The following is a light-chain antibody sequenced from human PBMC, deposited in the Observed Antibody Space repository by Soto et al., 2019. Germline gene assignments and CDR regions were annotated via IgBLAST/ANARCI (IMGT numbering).Light chain of an antibody. CDR1: SGDVGGHYY. V-gene: IGLV2-8*01. CDR2: EVT. CDR3: MSYVGSNIFV. Sequence: QSVLAQPPSASGSPGQSVTISCTGTSGDVGGHYYVSWYQHHPGKVPKLIIYEVTKRPSGVPDRFSGSKSGNTASLTVSGLQAEDEADYYCMSYVGSNIFVFGTGTKVTVL. J-gene: IGLJ1*01.